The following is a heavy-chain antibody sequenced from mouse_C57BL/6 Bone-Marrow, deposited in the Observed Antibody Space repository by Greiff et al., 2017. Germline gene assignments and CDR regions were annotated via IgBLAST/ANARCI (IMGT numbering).Heavy chain of an antibody. J-gene: IGHJ1*03. CDR3: ARDNYYGSGWNWYFDV. CDR2: IYPRDGST. V-gene: IGHV1-78*01. Sequence: VQLQQSDAELVKPGASVKISCKVSGYTFTDHTIHWMKQRPEQGLEWIGYIYPRDGSTKYNEKFKGKATLTADKSSSTAYMQRNSLTSEDSAVYFCARDNYYGSGWNWYFDVWGTGTTVTVSS. D-gene: IGHD1-1*01. CDR1: GYTFTDHT.